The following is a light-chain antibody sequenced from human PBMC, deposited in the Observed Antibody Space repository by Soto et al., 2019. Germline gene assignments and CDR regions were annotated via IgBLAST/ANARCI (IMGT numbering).Light chain of an antibody. CDR1: QSVNGNY. Sequence: EIVLTQSPGTLSLSPGERATLSCRASQSVNGNYLTWYQQKPGQAPRLLIYGASSRATGIPDRFSGSGSGTDFTLTISRLEPEEFAGYYCQQYGSSFRYTFGQGTKLEIK. CDR3: QQYGSSFRYT. CDR2: GAS. J-gene: IGKJ2*01. V-gene: IGKV3-20*01.